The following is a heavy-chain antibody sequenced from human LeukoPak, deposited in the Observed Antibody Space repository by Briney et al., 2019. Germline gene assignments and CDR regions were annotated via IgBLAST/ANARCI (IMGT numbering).Heavy chain of an antibody. CDR3: ARGGMTDWYFAL. CDR2: IYYSGIT. V-gene: IGHV4-59*01. CDR1: GGSISSYY. Sequence: SETLSLTCTVSGGSISSYYWSWIRQPPGKGLEWIGYIYYSGITNYNPSLKSRVAISVDTSKKQFSLKLSSVTAADTAVYYCARGGMTDWYFALWGRGTLVTVSS. J-gene: IGHJ2*01.